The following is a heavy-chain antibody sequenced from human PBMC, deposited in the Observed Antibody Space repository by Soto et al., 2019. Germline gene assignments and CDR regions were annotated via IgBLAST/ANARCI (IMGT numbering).Heavy chain of an antibody. J-gene: IGHJ4*02. V-gene: IGHV1-69*13. CDR3: ARDRGITFGGVIVGPPYYFDY. CDR1: GGTFSSYA. Sequence: GASVKVSCKASGGTFSSYAISWVRQAPGQGLEWMGGIIPIFGTANYAQKFQGRVTITADESTSTAYMELSSLRSEDTAVYYCARDRGITFGGVIVGPPYYFDYWGQGTLVTVSS. CDR2: IIPIFGTA. D-gene: IGHD3-16*02.